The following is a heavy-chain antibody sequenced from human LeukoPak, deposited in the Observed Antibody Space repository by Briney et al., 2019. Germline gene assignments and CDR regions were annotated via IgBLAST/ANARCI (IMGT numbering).Heavy chain of an antibody. J-gene: IGHJ4*02. V-gene: IGHV4-59*02. CDR3: ARDPPEDEWNSLDS. CDR2: IHYSGLT. CDR1: GGSVNGYY. Sequence: PSKTLSLTCTVSGGSVNGYYWNWIRQAPGKGLEWIGFIHYSGLTVYSPSLQSRVSMSVDTSRNQFSLDLSSVTAADTALYYCARDPPEDEWNSLDSWGQGVLVTVSS. D-gene: IGHD1-7*01.